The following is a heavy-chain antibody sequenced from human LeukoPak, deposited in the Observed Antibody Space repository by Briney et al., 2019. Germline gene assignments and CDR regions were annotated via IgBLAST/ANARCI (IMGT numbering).Heavy chain of an antibody. CDR1: GFTFSSYW. Sequence: PGGSLRLSCAASGFTFSSYWMHWVRQAPGKGLVWVSVINTDGTTTSYADSVKGRFTISRDNAKNTLYLQMNSLRADDTAMYYCATSRSFDYWGQGTLVTVSS. CDR3: ATSRSFDY. J-gene: IGHJ4*02. D-gene: IGHD3-16*01. V-gene: IGHV3-74*01. CDR2: INTDGTTT.